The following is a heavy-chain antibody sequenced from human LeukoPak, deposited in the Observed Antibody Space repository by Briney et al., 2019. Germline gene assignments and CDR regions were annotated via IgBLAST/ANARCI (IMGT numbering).Heavy chain of an antibody. Sequence: SETLSLTCAVSGGSISSGGYSWSWIRQPPGKGLEWIGYIYYSGSTYYNPSLKSRVTISVDTSKNQFSLKLSSVTAADTAVYYCARFHIIPTAGLEDYWGQGTLVTVSS. CDR2: IYYSGST. V-gene: IGHV4-30-4*07. CDR1: GGSISSGGYS. CDR3: ARFHIIPTAGLEDY. J-gene: IGHJ4*02. D-gene: IGHD6-13*01.